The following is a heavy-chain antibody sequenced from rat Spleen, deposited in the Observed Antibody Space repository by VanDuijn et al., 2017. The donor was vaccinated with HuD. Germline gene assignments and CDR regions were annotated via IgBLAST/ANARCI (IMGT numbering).Heavy chain of an antibody. Sequence: VQLVESDGGLVQPGKSLKLSCSASGFTFSDYGMHWIRQTPGKGLDWVAYISRSSGTLYAGAVKGRFTISRDNANNTLYLQLTSLKSEDSAIYYCARGGGGLPFWGQGVMVTVSS. D-gene: IGHD1-11*01. J-gene: IGHJ2*01. V-gene: IGHV5-62*01. CDR2: ISRSSGT. CDR1: GFTFSDYG. CDR3: ARGGGGLPF.